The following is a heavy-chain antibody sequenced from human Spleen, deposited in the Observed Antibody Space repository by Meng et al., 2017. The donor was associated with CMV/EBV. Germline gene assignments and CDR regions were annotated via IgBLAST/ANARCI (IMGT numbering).Heavy chain of an antibody. CDR1: GFTFDDYA. Sequence: SLKISCAASGFTFDDYAMHWVRQAPGKGLEWVSGISWNSGSIGYADSVKGRFTISRDNAKNSLYLQMNSLRAEDTAIYYCTRDIPNWGSGAFDIWGQGTMVTVSS. J-gene: IGHJ3*02. CDR3: TRDIPNWGSGAFDI. D-gene: IGHD7-27*01. CDR2: ISWNSGSI. V-gene: IGHV3-9*01.